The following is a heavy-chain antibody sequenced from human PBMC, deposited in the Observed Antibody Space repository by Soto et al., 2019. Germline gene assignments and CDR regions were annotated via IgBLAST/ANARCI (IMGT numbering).Heavy chain of an antibody. Sequence: QVQLVQSGAEVKKPGASANLSCKASGDTFKNFYIHWVRQAPGQGLEWLGMISPSGHTTTYAQKFQGRVTMARDTSTSTLYMELSNLRSDDTAIYYCARHFVMVKDYYCYYGMDVWCPGTTVTVSS. CDR3: ARHFVMVKDYYCYYGMDV. CDR1: GDTFKNFY. CDR2: ISPSGHTT. D-gene: IGHD3-3*01. V-gene: IGHV1-46*02. J-gene: IGHJ6*02.